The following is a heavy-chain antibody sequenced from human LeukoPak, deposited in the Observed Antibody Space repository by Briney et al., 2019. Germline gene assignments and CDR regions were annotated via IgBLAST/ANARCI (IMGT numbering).Heavy chain of an antibody. CDR2: INSNEDTT. V-gene: IGHV3-64*01. CDR1: GFSFSTYT. CDR3: ARDGFDY. Sequence: PGGSLRLSCAASGFSFSTYTMHWVRQAPGKGLEYVSAINSNEDTTYYANSVKGRFTISRDNSKNTMYFQMGTLRAEDMAVYYCARDGFDYWGQGTLVTVSS. J-gene: IGHJ4*02.